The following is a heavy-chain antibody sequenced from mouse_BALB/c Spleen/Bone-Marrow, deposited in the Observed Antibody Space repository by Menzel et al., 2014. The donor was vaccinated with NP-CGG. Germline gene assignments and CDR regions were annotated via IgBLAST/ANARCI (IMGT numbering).Heavy chain of an antibody. J-gene: IGHJ2*01. D-gene: IGHD3-2*02. Sequence: EVKLQESGGGLVQPGGSRKLSCAAPGFTFSSFGMHWVRQAPEKGLEWVAYISSGSSTIYYADTLKGRFTISRDNPKKTLFLQMTSLRSEDTATYYCARSRLRGYYFDYWGQGTTLTVSS. CDR1: GFTFSSFG. CDR3: ARSRLRGYYFDY. CDR2: ISSGSSTI. V-gene: IGHV5-17*02.